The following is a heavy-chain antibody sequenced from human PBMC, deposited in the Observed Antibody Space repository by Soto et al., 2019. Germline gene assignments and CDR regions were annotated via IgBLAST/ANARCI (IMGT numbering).Heavy chain of an antibody. Sequence: SETLSLTCTVSGGSISSSSYYWGWIRQPPGKGLEWIGNIFHSGNTYYNPSLKSRVSISVDTSKNQFSLKLTSVTAADTAVYYSARGASSGFYPDYWGPGILVTVSS. J-gene: IGHJ4*02. CDR3: ARGASSGFYPDY. D-gene: IGHD3-22*01. V-gene: IGHV4-31*03. CDR2: IFHSGNT. CDR1: GGSISSSSYY.